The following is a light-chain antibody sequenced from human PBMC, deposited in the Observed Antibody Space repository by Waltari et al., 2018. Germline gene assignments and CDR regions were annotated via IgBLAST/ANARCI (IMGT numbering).Light chain of an antibody. CDR1: QSVSTY. J-gene: IGKJ1*01. CDR2: AAS. CDR3: QQYYDYQRS. V-gene: IGKV1-8*01. Sequence: AIRMTQSPSSLSASTGDRVTITCRAIQSVSTYLAWYQQKPGKAPKLLIYAASTLQRGVPLRFSGSGSGTDFTLSISCLQSEDFATYYCQQYYDYQRSFGQGTKVEIK.